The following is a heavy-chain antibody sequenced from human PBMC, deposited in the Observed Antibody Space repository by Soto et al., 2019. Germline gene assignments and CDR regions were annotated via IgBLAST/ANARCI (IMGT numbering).Heavy chain of an antibody. D-gene: IGHD2-8*01. V-gene: IGHV3-23*01. CDR2: ISDSGGSA. CDR3: AKGVFFGCKRAYFFDY. CDR1: GFTFSNYA. Sequence: EVQLLESGGGLVQPGGSLRLSCAASGFTFSNYAMSWVRQATGKGLEWVSGISDSGGSAYNADPVKCRFTISRDNAKRTLYQQMNSRRAEDTAVYYCAKGVFFGCKRAYFFDYWGQGTLGTVSS. J-gene: IGHJ4*02.